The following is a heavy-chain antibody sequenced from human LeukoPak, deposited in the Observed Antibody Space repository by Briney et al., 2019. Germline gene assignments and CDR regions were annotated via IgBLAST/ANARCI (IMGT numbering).Heavy chain of an antibody. Sequence: GGSLRLSCAASGFIFSHYGMHWVRQAPGKGLEWVAVIQNDESTENFADSVKGRFTISRDNSKNTVFLQMNSLRVEDTAVYYCARELSQIVWGGLDYGGQGTLVSVSS. J-gene: IGHJ4*02. CDR3: ARELSQIVWGGLDY. CDR1: GFIFSHYG. V-gene: IGHV3-33*05. CDR2: IQNDESTE. D-gene: IGHD2-21*01.